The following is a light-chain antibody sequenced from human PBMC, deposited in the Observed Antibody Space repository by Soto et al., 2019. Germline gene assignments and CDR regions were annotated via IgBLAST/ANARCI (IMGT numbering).Light chain of an antibody. Sequence: QSALTQPASVSGSPGQSITISCTGTSGDIGAYNYVSWYHQHPGKAPKLMIYDVSNRPSGVSNRFSGSKSGNTASLTISGLQSADEANYYCGSYTSNNTLVFGGGTKLTVL. CDR1: SGDIGAYNY. J-gene: IGLJ3*02. CDR2: DVS. CDR3: GSYTSNNTLV. V-gene: IGLV2-14*03.